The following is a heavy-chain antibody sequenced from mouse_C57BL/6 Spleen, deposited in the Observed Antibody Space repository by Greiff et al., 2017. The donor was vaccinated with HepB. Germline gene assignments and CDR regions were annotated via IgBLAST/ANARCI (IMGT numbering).Heavy chain of an antibody. CDR2: IYPGDGDT. CDR3: ARGGDGSGGIDV. D-gene: IGHD1-1*01. Sequence: QVQLKESGAELVKPGASVKISCKASGYAFSSYWMNWVKQRPGKGLEWIGQIYPGDGDTNYNGKFKGKATLTADKSSSTAYMQLSSLTSEDSAVYFCARGGDGSGGIDVWGTGTTVTVSS. V-gene: IGHV1-80*01. CDR1: GYAFSSYW. J-gene: IGHJ1*03.